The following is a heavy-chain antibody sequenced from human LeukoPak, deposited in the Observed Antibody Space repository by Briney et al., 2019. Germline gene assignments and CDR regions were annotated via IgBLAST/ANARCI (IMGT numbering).Heavy chain of an antibody. CDR1: GFTFSSYT. Sequence: GGSLRLSCAASGFTFSSYTIHWIRQAPGKGLEWVTIISYDGSNKYYADSVKGRFTISRDNSKNTLYLQMNSLRAEDTAVYYCARGGQGYDLNWFDPWGQGTLVTVSS. CDR3: ARGGQGYDLNWFDP. D-gene: IGHD3-3*01. CDR2: ISYDGSNK. J-gene: IGHJ5*02. V-gene: IGHV3-30-3*01.